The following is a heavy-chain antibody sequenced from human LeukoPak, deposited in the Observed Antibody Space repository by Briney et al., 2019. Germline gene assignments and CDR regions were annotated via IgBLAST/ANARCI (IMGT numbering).Heavy chain of an antibody. V-gene: IGHV3-23*01. CDR2: IRVRGGST. J-gene: IGHJ4*02. CDR3: ARVVHGYYHY. Sequence: GGSLRLSCAASGFTFSGYAMNWVRQAPGKGLEWVSTIRVRGGSTYYADSVKGRFTISRHNSKNTLYLQMNSLRAEDTAVYYCARVVHGYYHYWGQGTLVTVSS. D-gene: IGHD2-8*01. CDR1: GFTFSGYA.